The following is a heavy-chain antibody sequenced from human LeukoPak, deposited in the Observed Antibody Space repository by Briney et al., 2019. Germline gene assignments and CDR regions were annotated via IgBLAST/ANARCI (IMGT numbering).Heavy chain of an antibody. D-gene: IGHD7-27*01. V-gene: IGHV3-23*01. CDR2: ITDVGDRA. CDR3: TKDQDFRLGSMDF. J-gene: IGHJ4*02. Sequence: PGGSLRLSCGPSGFRFRTYAMTWVRQAPGKGLEWVSTITDVGDRALYIDSVRGRFTIFRDDSKNTLYLQMNSLRAEDTAVYYCTKDQDFRLGSMDFWGQGTLVTVSS. CDR1: GFRFRTYA.